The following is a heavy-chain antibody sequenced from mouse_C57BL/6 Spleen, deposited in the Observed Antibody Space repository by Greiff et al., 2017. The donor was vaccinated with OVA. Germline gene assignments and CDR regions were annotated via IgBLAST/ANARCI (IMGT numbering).Heavy chain of an antibody. V-gene: IGHV1-26*01. D-gene: IGHD1-1*01. J-gene: IGHJ3*01. CDR2: INPNNGGT. CDR1: GYTFTDYY. CDR3: GRRGGYGSPFGY. Sequence: VQLQQSGPELVKPGASVKISCKASGYTFTDYYMNWVKQSHGKSLEWIGDINPNNGGTSYNQKFKGKATLTVDKSSSTAYMELRSLTSEDSAVYYGGRRGGYGSPFGYRGQGNLGNGS.